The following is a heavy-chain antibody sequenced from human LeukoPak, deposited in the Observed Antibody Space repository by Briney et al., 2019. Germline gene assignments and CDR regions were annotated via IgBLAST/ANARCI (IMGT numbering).Heavy chain of an antibody. CDR2: INHSGST. CDR1: GGSFSGYY. CDR3: ASSGVVAGFDY. J-gene: IGHJ4*02. D-gene: IGHD2-15*01. Sequence: KPSETLSLTCAVYGGSFSGYYWSWIRQPPGKGLEWIGEINHSGSTNYNPSLKSRVTISVDTSKNQFSLKLSSVTAADTAVYYCASSGVVAGFDYWGQGTLVTVSS. V-gene: IGHV4-34*01.